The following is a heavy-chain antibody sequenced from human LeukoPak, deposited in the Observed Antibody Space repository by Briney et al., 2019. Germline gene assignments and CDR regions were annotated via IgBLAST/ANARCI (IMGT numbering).Heavy chain of an antibody. D-gene: IGHD2-2*01. J-gene: IGHJ6*03. CDR3: AKDQGPAARGYMDV. Sequence: GGSLRLSCAGSGFSFDDYGMNWVRLAPGKGLEWVSGISWNSLTIAYAESVKGRFTISRDNAKNSLYLQMNSLRVEDMALNYCAKDQGPAARGYMDVWGKGTTVIVSS. CDR1: GFSFDDYG. CDR2: ISWNSLTI. V-gene: IGHV3-9*03.